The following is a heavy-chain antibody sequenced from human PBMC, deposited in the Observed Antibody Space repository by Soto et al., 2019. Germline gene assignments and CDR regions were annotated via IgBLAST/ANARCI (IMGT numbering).Heavy chain of an antibody. CDR1: GFTFSDHY. V-gene: IGHV3-72*01. CDR2: SRNKANSYST. D-gene: IGHD1-26*01. CDR3: ARFSGSYTRGLDY. J-gene: IGHJ4*02. Sequence: EVQLVESGGGLVQPGGSLRLSCAASGFTFSDHYMDWVRQAPGKGLEWVGRSRNKANSYSTEYAASVKSRFTISRDESKNSLYLQMNSLKTEDTAVYYWARFSGSYTRGLDYWGQGTLVTVSS.